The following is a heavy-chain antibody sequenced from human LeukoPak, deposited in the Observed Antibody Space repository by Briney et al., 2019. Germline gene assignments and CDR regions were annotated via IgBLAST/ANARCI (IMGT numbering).Heavy chain of an antibody. D-gene: IGHD3-22*01. V-gene: IGHV3-21*01. Sequence: GGSLGLSCAASGVTFSGYSMNWVRQAPGKGLEWVSAITATSLHIYYADSVKGRFTISRDNSKNTLYLQMNSLRAEDTAVYYCAKDYLYDSSGYYGTRSLVGYYFDYWGQGTLVTVSS. CDR3: AKDYLYDSSGYYGTRSLVGYYFDY. J-gene: IGHJ4*02. CDR1: GVTFSGYS. CDR2: ITATSLHI.